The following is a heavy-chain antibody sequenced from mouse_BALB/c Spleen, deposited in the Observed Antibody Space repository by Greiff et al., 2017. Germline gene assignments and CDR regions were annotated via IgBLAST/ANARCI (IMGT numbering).Heavy chain of an antibody. CDR3: ARSTPFAY. CDR2: ISSGGGST. CDR1: GFAFSSYD. Sequence: DVMLVESGGGLVKPGGSLKLSCAASGFAFSSYDMSWVRQTPEKRLEWVAYISSGGGSTYYPDTVKGRFTISRDNAKNTLYLQMSSLKSEDTAMYYCARSTPFAYWGQGTLVTVSA. D-gene: IGHD2-1*01. J-gene: IGHJ3*01. V-gene: IGHV5-12-1*01.